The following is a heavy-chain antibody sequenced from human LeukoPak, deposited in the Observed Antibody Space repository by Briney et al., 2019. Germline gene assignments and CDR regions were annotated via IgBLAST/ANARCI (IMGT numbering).Heavy chain of an antibody. D-gene: IGHD1-1*01. V-gene: IGHV4-39*01. CDR1: GDSINSSDYY. CDR3: ARHLSYNWNDEGFDP. Sequence: SETLSLTCTVSGDSINSSDYYWGWIRQPPGKGLEWIGSIYYSGSTYYNPSLKSRVTISVDTSKDQFSLKLSSVTAADTAVYYCARHLSYNWNDEGFDPWGQGTLVTVSS. J-gene: IGHJ5*02. CDR2: IYYSGST.